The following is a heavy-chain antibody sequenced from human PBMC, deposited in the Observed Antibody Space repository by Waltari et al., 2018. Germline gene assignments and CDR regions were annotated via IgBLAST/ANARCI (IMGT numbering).Heavy chain of an antibody. D-gene: IGHD6-19*01. Sequence: QVQLVQSGAEVKKPGSSVKVSCKASGGTFSSYTISWVRQAPGQGLEWMGRMIPILGIANYAQKFQGRVTITADKSTSTAYMELSSLRSEDTAVYYCARCIAVGYFDYWGQGTLVTVSS. CDR2: MIPILGIA. V-gene: IGHV1-69*02. J-gene: IGHJ4*02. CDR3: ARCIAVGYFDY. CDR1: GGTFSSYT.